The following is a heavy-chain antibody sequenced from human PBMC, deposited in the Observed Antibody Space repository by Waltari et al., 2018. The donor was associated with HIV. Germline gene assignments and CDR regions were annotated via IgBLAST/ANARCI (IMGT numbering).Heavy chain of an antibody. J-gene: IGHJ6*02. D-gene: IGHD3-3*01. CDR2: IKQDGSEK. CDR3: ARITIFGVVNDYGMDV. Sequence: EVQLVESGGGLVQPGGSLRLSCAASGFTFSSYWMSWVRQAPGKGLEWVANIKQDGSEKYYVYSVKGRFTMSRDNAKNSLYLQMNSLRAEDTAVYYCARITIFGVVNDYGMDVWGQGTTVTVSS. CDR1: GFTFSSYW. V-gene: IGHV3-7*01.